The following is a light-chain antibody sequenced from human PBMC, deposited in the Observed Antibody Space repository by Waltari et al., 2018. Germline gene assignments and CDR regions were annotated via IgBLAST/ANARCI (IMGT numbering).Light chain of an antibody. J-gene: IGKJ3*01. V-gene: IGKV1-27*01. Sequence: DIQLTQSPSSLSASVADRVTITCRASQGISNYLAWYQQQPGKVPKLLIYAASTLQSGGPSRFSGGGSGTDFTLTISSLQPEDVATYYCQKYNNALFAFGPGTKVDIK. CDR3: QKYNNALFA. CDR2: AAS. CDR1: QGISNY.